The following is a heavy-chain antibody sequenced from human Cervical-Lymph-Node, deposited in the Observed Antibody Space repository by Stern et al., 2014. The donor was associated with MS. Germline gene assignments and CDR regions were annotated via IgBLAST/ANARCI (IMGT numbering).Heavy chain of an antibody. CDR1: ENIFSNFW. V-gene: IGHV5-51*01. D-gene: IGHD4-17*01. J-gene: IGHJ4*02. CDR3: ARHYGYYFDF. Sequence: EVQLVQSGVEVKKPGESLKISCKVSENIFSNFWIGWLRQMPGKGLAYGGIIYPDDSDTKYSPSFEGQVTISADKSINTAYLHWSSLKASDTAIYYCARHYGYYFDFWGQGTLVTVSS. CDR2: IYPDDSDT.